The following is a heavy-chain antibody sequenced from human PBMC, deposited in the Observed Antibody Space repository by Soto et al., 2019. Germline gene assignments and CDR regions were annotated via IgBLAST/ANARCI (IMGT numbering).Heavy chain of an antibody. J-gene: IGHJ5*02. CDR1: GYTFTSYG. CDR2: INAANCDT. CDR3: VRRHVSATGIDWFDP. Sequence: ASVKVSCTASGYTFTSYGIYWVRQAPGQRLEWMGWINAANCDTKYSPRFQGRVTITRDTSASTAYMELSSLRSEDTAVYYCVRRHVSATGIDWFDPWGQGTLVTVSS. V-gene: IGHV1-3*01. D-gene: IGHD6-13*01.